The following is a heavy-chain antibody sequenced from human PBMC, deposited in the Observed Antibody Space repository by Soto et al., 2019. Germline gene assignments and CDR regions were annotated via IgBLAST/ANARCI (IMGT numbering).Heavy chain of an antibody. J-gene: IGHJ6*01. CDR3: VRQGIGFLHGLVDV. CDR1: SGPSKSHN. V-gene: IGHV4-59*08. D-gene: IGHD3-10*01. CDR2: VYDTWST. Sequence: QVQVQQSGPGLVKPSETLSLTCTVSSGPSKSHNWGWIRQPPGRGLEWIGYVYDTWSTSYNPSLKSRVTVSADTSTNLISLTLRFVTAADTAVYYCVRQGIGFLHGLVDVWGQGTTVIVSS.